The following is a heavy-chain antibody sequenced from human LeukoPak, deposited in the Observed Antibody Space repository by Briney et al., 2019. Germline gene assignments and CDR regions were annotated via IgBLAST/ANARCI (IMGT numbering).Heavy chain of an antibody. V-gene: IGHV4-34*01. J-gene: IGHJ4*02. CDR1: GGSFSGYY. CDR2: TNHRRRT. CDR3: ARGGSGYDLVFDY. D-gene: IGHD5-12*01. Sequence: SETLSLTCAVYGGSFSGYYWSWLRQAPGRGLEWIGETNHRRRTNYNPSLKSRVTISVDTSKNQFSLRLSSVTAADTAVYYCARGGSGYDLVFDYWGQGTLVTVSS.